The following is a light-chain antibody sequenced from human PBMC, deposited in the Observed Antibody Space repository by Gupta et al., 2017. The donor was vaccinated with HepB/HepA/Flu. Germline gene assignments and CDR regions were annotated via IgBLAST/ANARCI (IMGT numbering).Light chain of an antibody. Sequence: SYDLTQPPSVSVSPGQTASIPCSGSKLGNNYVCWYQQKPGQSPVLVIFEDNKRPSGIPGRFSGSNSRNTATLTISGTQTIDEDDYYCQAWDSTTVIFGGGTRLSVL. CDR3: QAWDSTTVI. CDR2: EDN. V-gene: IGLV3-1*01. J-gene: IGLJ2*01. CDR1: KLGNNY.